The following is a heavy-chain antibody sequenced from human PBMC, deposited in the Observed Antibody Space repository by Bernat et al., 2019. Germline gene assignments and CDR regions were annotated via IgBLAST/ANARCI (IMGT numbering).Heavy chain of an antibody. Sequence: QVQLVESGGGVVQPGRSLRLSCAASGFTFSSYAMQWVRQAPGKGLEWVAAVSYGGGEDYYADSVKGRFTISRDNSKHTLYLQMNSLRAEDTALYYCARGEYSSSAGGIDYWGQGTPVTVSS. CDR2: VSYGGGED. CDR3: ARGEYSSSAGGIDY. V-gene: IGHV3-30*04. CDR1: GFTFSSYA. D-gene: IGHD6-6*01. J-gene: IGHJ4*02.